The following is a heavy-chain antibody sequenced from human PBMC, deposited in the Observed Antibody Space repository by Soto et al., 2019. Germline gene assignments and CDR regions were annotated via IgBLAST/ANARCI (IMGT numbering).Heavy chain of an antibody. CDR1: GGSISSSSYY. J-gene: IGHJ4*02. Sequence: SETVSLTCTVSGGSISSSSYYWGWIRQPPGKGLEWIGSIYYSGSTYYNPSLKSRVTISVDTSKNQFCLKLSSVTAADTAVYYCARQSNLDDSSGYYLSLFDYWGQGTLVTVSS. V-gene: IGHV4-39*01. D-gene: IGHD3-22*01. CDR2: IYYSGST. CDR3: ARQSNLDDSSGYYLSLFDY.